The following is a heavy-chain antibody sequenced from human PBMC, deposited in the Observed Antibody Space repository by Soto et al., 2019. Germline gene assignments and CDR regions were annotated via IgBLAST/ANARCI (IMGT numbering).Heavy chain of an antibody. Sequence: SETLSLTCAAYGGSFSGYYWSWIRQPPGKGLEWIGEINHSGSTNYNPSLKSRVTIAVDTSKNQFSLKLSSVTAADTAVYYCARADSSSRPKNWFDPWGQGTLVTVSS. CDR2: INHSGST. V-gene: IGHV4-34*01. J-gene: IGHJ5*02. D-gene: IGHD6-13*01. CDR1: GGSFSGYY. CDR3: ARADSSSRPKNWFDP.